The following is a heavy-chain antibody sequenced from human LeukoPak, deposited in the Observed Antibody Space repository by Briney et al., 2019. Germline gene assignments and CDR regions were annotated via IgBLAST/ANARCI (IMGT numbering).Heavy chain of an antibody. D-gene: IGHD6-19*01. CDR3: ARGRVSVGDASGWSG. CDR1: GYTFTDYY. J-gene: IGHJ4*02. V-gene: IGHV1-2*02. CDR2: LNPNSGGT. Sequence: GASVKVSCKASGYTFTDYYMHWVRQAPGQGLEWMGWLNPNSGGTKYAEKFQGRVTMTRDTSISTAYMELSSLSFDDTAAYYCARGRVSVGDASGWSGWGQGTLVTVSS.